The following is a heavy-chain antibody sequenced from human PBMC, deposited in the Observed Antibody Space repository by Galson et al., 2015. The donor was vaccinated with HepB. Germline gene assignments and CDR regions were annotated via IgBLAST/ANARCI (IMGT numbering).Heavy chain of an antibody. J-gene: IGHJ6*02. CDR3: AKVPGYSSSSYLDYGMDV. CDR1: GFTFSSYG. Sequence: SLRLSCAASGFTFSSYGMHWVRQAPGKGLEWVAVISYDGSNKYYADSVKGRFTISRDNSKNTLYLQMNSLRAEDTAVYYCAKVPGYSSSSYLDYGMDVWGQGTTVTVSS. V-gene: IGHV3-30*18. CDR2: ISYDGSNK. D-gene: IGHD6-13*01.